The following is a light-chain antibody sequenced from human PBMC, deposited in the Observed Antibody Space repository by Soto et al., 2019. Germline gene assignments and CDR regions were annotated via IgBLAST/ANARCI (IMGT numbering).Light chain of an antibody. V-gene: IGKV3-11*01. Sequence: EIVLTQSPDTLSLSPGERATLSCRASQNIRTYLAWYQQKPGQSPRLLVYDAVNRAAGAPDRFSGSGSGTDFTLTISSLEPEDFAVYYCQQRSNWPPITFGQGTRLEIK. J-gene: IGKJ5*01. CDR1: QNIRTY. CDR2: DAV. CDR3: QQRSNWPPIT.